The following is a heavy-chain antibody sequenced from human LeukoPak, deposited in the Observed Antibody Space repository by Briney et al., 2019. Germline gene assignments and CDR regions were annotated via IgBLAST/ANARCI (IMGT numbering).Heavy chain of an antibody. V-gene: IGHV3-48*04. J-gene: IGHJ5*02. Sequence: GGSLRLSCAASGFTFSGYSMNWVRQAPGRGLEWVSYVSRSSDAIHYADSVRGRFTISRDNANNSLYLQMKSLRAEDTAVYYCARDLGPRLRIDPWGQGTLVTVPS. D-gene: IGHD2-21*02. CDR1: GFTFSGYS. CDR3: ARDLGPRLRIDP. CDR2: VSRSSDAI.